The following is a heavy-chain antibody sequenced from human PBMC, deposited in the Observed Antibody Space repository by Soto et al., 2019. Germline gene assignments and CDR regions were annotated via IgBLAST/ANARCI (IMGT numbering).Heavy chain of an antibody. V-gene: IGHV4-34*01. CDR1: GGSFSGYY. CDR2: INHSGST. Sequence: LSLTCAVYGGSFSGYYWSWIRQPPGKGLEWIGEINHSGSTNYNPSLKSRVTISVDTSKNQFSLKLSSVTAADTAVYYCARGRIFDYYDSSGYYRARYYFDYWGRGTLVTVSS. J-gene: IGHJ4*02. D-gene: IGHD3-22*01. CDR3: ARGRIFDYYDSSGYYRARYYFDY.